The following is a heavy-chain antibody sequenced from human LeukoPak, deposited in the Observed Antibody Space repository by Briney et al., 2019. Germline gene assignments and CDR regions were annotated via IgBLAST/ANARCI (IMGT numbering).Heavy chain of an antibody. CDR3: ARAMVRGVINYYYYGMDV. D-gene: IGHD3-10*01. Sequence: GGSLRLSCAASGFTFSSYWMSWVRQAPGKGLEWVANIKQDGSEKYYVDSVKGRFTISRDNAKNSLYLQMNSLRAEDTAVYYCARAMVRGVINYYYYGMDVWGQGTTVTVSS. V-gene: IGHV3-7*01. J-gene: IGHJ6*02. CDR2: IKQDGSEK. CDR1: GFTFSSYW.